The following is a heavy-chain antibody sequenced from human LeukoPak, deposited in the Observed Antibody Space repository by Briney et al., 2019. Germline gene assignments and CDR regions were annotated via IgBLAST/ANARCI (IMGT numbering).Heavy chain of an antibody. CDR1: GYTFTSYG. CDR2: ISAYNGNT. D-gene: IGHD3-9*01. V-gene: IGHV1-18*01. Sequence: GASVKVSCKASGYTFTSYGISWVRQAPGQGHEWMGWISAYNGNTNYAQKLQGRVTMTTDTSTSTAYMELRSLRSDDTAVYYCARYCDILTGPYYFDYWGQGTLVTVSS. CDR3: ARYCDILTGPYYFDY. J-gene: IGHJ4*02.